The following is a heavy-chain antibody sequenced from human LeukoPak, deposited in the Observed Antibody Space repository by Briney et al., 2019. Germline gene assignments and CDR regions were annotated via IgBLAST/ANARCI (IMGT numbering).Heavy chain of an antibody. J-gene: IGHJ3*02. CDR1: GGSISSSSYY. CDR3: ARARIAVAGIYAFDI. Sequence: SETLSLTCTVSGGSISSSSYYWGWIRQPPRKGLEWIGSTYYSGSTYYNPSLKSRVTISVDTSKNQFSLKLSSVTTADTAVYYCARARIAVAGIYAFDIWGQGTMVTVSS. D-gene: IGHD6-19*01. V-gene: IGHV4-39*07. CDR2: TYYSGST.